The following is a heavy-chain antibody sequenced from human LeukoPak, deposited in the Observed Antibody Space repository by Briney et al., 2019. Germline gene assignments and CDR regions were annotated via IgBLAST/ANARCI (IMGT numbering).Heavy chain of an antibody. CDR3: ATLYGSARGAFDS. J-gene: IGHJ4*02. D-gene: IGHD3-10*01. CDR1: GFTFSSYE. CDR2: ISSSGSTI. V-gene: IGHV3-48*03. Sequence: AGGSLRLSCAASGFTFSSYEMNWVRQAPGKGLEWVSYISSSGSTIYYADSVKGRFTISRDNAKNSLYLQMNSLRAEDTAVYYCATLYGSARGAFDSWGQGTLVTVSS.